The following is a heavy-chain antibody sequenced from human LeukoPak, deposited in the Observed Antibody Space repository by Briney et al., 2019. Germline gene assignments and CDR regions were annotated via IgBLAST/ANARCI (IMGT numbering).Heavy chain of an antibody. CDR2: IYYSGST. J-gene: IGHJ4*02. D-gene: IGHD2-2*02. CDR1: GGSISTYH. Sequence: SETLSLTCTVSGGSISTYHWSWIRQPPGKGLEWIGHIYYSGSTNYNPSLNIRVTISVDTSKNQFSLKLSSVTAADTAVYYCARRGYCSGTSCYIFDYWGQGTLVTVSS. CDR3: ARRGYCSGTSCYIFDY. V-gene: IGHV4-59*08.